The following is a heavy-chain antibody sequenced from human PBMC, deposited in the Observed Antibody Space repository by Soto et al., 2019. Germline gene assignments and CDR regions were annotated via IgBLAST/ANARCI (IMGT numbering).Heavy chain of an antibody. D-gene: IGHD3-10*01. CDR2: FDPEDGET. V-gene: IGHV1-24*01. Sequence: QVQLVQSGAEVKKPGASVKVSCKVSEYTLTELSMHWVRQAPGKGLEWMGGFDPEDGETIYAQKFQGRVTMTEDTSTDTAYMELSSLRSEDTAVYYCATADLLWFGELASFDYWGQGTLVTVSS. J-gene: IGHJ4*02. CDR1: EYTLTELS. CDR3: ATADLLWFGELASFDY.